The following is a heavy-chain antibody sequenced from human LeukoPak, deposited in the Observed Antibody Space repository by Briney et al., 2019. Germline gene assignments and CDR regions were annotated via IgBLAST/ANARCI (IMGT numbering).Heavy chain of an antibody. CDR1: GGSFSGYY. CDR2: INHSGST. V-gene: IGHV4-34*01. Sequence: SETLSLTCAVYGGSFSGYYWTWIRQPPGKGLEWIGEINHSGSTNYNSSLKGRVTISVDTSKNQFSLKLSSVTAADTAVYYCARGYCSSTSCPDFDLWGRGTLVTVSS. D-gene: IGHD2-2*01. CDR3: ARGYCSSTSCPDFDL. J-gene: IGHJ2*01.